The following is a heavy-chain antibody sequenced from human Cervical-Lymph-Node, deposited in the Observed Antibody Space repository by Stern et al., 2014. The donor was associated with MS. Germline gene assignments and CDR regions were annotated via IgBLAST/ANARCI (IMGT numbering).Heavy chain of an antibody. J-gene: IGHJ6*02. CDR3: VRGGFSYGYGLDA. V-gene: IGHV1-8*01. Sequence: MQLVESGSQVRKPGASVKVSCQASGYTFISYDIFWVRQATGQGLEWMGWMNPNNANTGHAQKFQGRVTMTRNISISTAYRELSSLRSDDTAVYYCVRGGFSYGYGLDAWGQGTAVIVSS. D-gene: IGHD5-18*01. CDR2: MNPNNANT. CDR1: GYTFISYD.